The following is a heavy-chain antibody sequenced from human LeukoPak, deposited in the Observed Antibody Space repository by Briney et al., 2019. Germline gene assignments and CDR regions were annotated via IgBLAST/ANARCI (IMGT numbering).Heavy chain of an antibody. J-gene: IGHJ3*02. Sequence: SETLSLTCTVSGYSISSGYYWGWIRQPPGKGLEWIGSIYHSGSTYYNPSLKSRFTISVDTSKNQFSLKLSSVTAADTAVYYCARDPYSSSWYHGDAFDIWGQGTMVTVSS. V-gene: IGHV4-38-2*02. CDR1: GYSISSGYY. CDR2: IYHSGST. D-gene: IGHD6-13*01. CDR3: ARDPYSSSWYHGDAFDI.